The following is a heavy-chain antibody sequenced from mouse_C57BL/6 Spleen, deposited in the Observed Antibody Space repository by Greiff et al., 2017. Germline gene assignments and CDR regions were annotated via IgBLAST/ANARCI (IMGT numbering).Heavy chain of an antibody. CDR1: GYTFTSSW. Sequence: QVQLQQPGAELVMPGASVKLSCKASGYTFTSSWMHWVKQRPGQGLEWIGEIYPSDSYTNYNQKFKGKSTLTVDKSSSTAYMQLSSLTSEDSAVYYCARGTTVVAPYWYFDVWGTGTTVTVSS. CDR2: IYPSDSYT. V-gene: IGHV1-69*01. D-gene: IGHD1-1*01. CDR3: ARGTTVVAPYWYFDV. J-gene: IGHJ1*03.